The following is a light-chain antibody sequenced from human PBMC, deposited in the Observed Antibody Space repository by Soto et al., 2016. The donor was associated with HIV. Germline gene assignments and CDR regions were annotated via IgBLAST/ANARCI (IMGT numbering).Light chain of an antibody. CDR3: LQDYSYPFT. Sequence: AIQMTQSPSSLSASVGGGVTITCRASQGIKDELAWYQQKSGEAPKLLIYSTSKLGSGVPSRFSGSASGTDFTLTISSLQPEDSASYFCLQDYSYPFTFGQG. J-gene: IGKJ2*01. CDR1: QGIKDE. CDR2: STS. V-gene: IGKV1-6*01.